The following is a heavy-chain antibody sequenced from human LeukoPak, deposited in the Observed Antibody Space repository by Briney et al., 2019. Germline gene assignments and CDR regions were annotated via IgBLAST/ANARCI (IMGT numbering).Heavy chain of an antibody. CDR1: DGSISNYH. V-gene: IGHV4-59*01. CDR2: MSYSGST. J-gene: IGHJ5*02. Sequence: SETLSLTCTVSDGSISNYHWSWIRQPPGKGLEWIGYMSYSGSTNYNPSLKSRVSISSDTSNNQFSLKLTSVTAADTAVYYCARDGSGIFDPWGQGTLVTVAP. CDR3: ARDGSGIFDP. D-gene: IGHD3-10*01.